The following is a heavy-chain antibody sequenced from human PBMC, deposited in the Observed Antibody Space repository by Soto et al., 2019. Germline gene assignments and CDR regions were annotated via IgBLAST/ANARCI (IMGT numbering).Heavy chain of an antibody. CDR2: IYPGDSDT. D-gene: IGHD4-17*01. Sequence: PGESLKISCKGSGYSFTSYWIGWVRQMPGKGLEWMGIIYPGDSDTRYSPSFQGQVTISADKSISTAYLQWSSLEASDTAMYYCARSYYGDYPSPLATLAFWGQGTLVTVSS. CDR1: GYSFTSYW. J-gene: IGHJ4*02. V-gene: IGHV5-51*01. CDR3: ARSYYGDYPSPLATLAF.